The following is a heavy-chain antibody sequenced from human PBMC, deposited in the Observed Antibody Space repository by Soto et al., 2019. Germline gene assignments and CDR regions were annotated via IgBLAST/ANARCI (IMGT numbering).Heavy chain of an antibody. CDR1: GFTISGNY. D-gene: IGHD3-3*01. V-gene: IGHV3-53*01. CDR2: IFSGDNT. Sequence: PGGSLRLSCVASGFTISGNYITWVRQAPGKGLEWVSVIFSGDNTFYSDSVKGRFTISRDSSKNTVYLQMNRLRGDDTAMYYCARWSYLDYWGQGTRVTVSS. CDR3: ARWSYLDY. J-gene: IGHJ4*02.